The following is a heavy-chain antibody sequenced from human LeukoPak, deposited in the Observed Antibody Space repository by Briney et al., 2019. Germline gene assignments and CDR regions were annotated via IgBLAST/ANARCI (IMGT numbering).Heavy chain of an antibody. CDR2: IGGGGVDT. J-gene: IGHJ4*02. V-gene: IGHV3-23*01. CDR3: AKDPPTTGTTFDN. D-gene: IGHD1-1*01. Sequence: GGSLRLSCAASGFTFSSYAMSWVRQAPGKGLEWVSSIGGGGVDTYYADSVKSRFTISRDNSKNTLYLQMNSLRVEDTAVYYCAKDPPTTGTTFDNWGRGTLVTVSS. CDR1: GFTFSSYA.